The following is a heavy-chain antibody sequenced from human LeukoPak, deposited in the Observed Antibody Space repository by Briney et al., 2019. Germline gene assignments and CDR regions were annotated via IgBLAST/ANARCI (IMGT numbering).Heavy chain of an antibody. D-gene: IGHD3-22*01. CDR3: ARDPNYDSSGYPFDY. CDR2: INSDGSST. CDR1: QFTFSNYW. J-gene: IGHJ4*02. Sequence: PGGSLTLSCAASQFTFSNYWMYWVRQAPGKGLVWVSRINSDGSSTNYADSVEGRFTISRDNAKNTLYLQMNSLRADDTAVYYCARDPNYDSSGYPFDYWGQGTLVTVSS. V-gene: IGHV3-74*01.